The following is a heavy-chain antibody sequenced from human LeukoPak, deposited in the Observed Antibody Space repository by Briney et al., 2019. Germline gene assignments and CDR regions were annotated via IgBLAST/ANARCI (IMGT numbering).Heavy chain of an antibody. CDR2: ISYDGSNK. CDR1: GFTFSSYA. V-gene: IGHV3-30*04. Sequence: PGGSLRLSCAASGFTFSSYAMHWVRQAPGKGLEWVAVISYDGSNKYYADSVKGRFTISRDNSKNTLYLQMNSLRAEDTAVYYCARGYGDHSGIDHWGQGTLVTVSS. D-gene: IGHD4-17*01. CDR3: ARGYGDHSGIDH. J-gene: IGHJ4*02.